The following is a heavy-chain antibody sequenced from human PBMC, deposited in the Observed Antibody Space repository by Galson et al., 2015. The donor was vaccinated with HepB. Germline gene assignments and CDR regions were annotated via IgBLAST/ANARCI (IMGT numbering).Heavy chain of an antibody. CDR2: INPSGGST. CDR3: ARGDCSSTSCPRIDAFDI. CDR1: GYTFTSYY. J-gene: IGHJ3*02. Sequence: SVKVSCKASGYTFTSYYMHWVRQAPGQGLEWMGIINPSGGSTSYAQKFQGRVTMTRDTSTSTVYMELSSLRSEDTAVYYCARGDCSSTSCPRIDAFDIWGQGTMVTVSS. V-gene: IGHV1-46*01. D-gene: IGHD2-2*01.